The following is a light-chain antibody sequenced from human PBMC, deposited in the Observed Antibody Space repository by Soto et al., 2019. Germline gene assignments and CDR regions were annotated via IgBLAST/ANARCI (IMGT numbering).Light chain of an antibody. CDR3: QQSYSTPLT. Sequence: DIHMTQSPSSLSASLLYIVTITCXSSQSISSYLNWYQQKPGKAPKLLIYAASSLQSGVPSRFSGSGSGTDFTLTISSLQPEDFAPYYCQQSYSTPLTFGGGTKVDIK. J-gene: IGKJ4*01. CDR2: AAS. V-gene: IGKV1-39*01. CDR1: QSISSY.